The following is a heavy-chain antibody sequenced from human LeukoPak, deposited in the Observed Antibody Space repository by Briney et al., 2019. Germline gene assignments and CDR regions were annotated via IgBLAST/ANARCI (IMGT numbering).Heavy chain of an antibody. V-gene: IGHV3-23*01. CDR3: AKGSVNYDILTGSYFDY. CDR2: ISGSGENT. D-gene: IGHD3-9*01. J-gene: IGHJ4*02. Sequence: GGSLRLSCAASGFTFNTYAMNWVRQAPGKGLEWGSSISGSGENTYYADSVKGRFTISRDNSKNTLSLQMNSLRAEDTAVYYCAKGSVNYDILTGSYFDYWGQGTLVTVSS. CDR1: GFTFNTYA.